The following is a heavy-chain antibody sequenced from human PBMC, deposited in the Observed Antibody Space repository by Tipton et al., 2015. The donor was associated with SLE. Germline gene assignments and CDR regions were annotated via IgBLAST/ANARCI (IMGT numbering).Heavy chain of an antibody. CDR3: ARRDYADDY. CDR2: IYYSGST. CDR1: GGSISSHY. Sequence: TLSLTCTVSGGSISSHYWSWIRQPPGKGLEWIGYIYYSGSTNYNPSLKSRVTISVDTSKNQFSLKLSSVTAADTAVYYCARRDYADDYWGQGTLVTVSS. D-gene: IGHD4-17*01. V-gene: IGHV4-59*11. J-gene: IGHJ4*02.